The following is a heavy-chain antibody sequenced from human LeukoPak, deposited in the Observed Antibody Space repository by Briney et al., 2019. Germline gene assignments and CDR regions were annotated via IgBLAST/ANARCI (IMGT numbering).Heavy chain of an antibody. CDR3: ARDVGSGWSSFDY. V-gene: IGHV6-1*01. CDR1: GDSVSSNSAA. CDR2: TYYRSKWYN. J-gene: IGHJ4*02. Sequence: SQTLSLTCAISGDSVSSNSAAWSWIRQSPSRGLEWLGRTYYRSKWYNDYAVSVKSRITINTDTSKNQFSLQLNSVTPDDTAVYYCARDVGSGWSSFDYWGQGTLVTVSS. D-gene: IGHD6-19*01.